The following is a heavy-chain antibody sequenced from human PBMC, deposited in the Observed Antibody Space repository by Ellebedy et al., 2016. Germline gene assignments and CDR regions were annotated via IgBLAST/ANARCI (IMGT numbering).Heavy chain of an antibody. CDR2: IYSDGNT. J-gene: IGHJ5*02. V-gene: IGHV3-66*01. CDR3: ARDLSSIASGTWS. D-gene: IGHD6-13*01. Sequence: GGSLRLSCTASGITVRNNYMRWVRQAPGKGLEWVSLIYSDGNTYYADSVKGRFTISRDSSKNTLYLQMNSLRAEDTAVYYCARDLSSIASGTWSWGQGTLVTVSS. CDR1: GITVRNNY.